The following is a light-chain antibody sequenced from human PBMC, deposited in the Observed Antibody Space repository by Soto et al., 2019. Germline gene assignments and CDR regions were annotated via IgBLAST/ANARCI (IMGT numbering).Light chain of an antibody. CDR1: SSDVGAYNY. CDR3: SSYTSSSTLTV. CDR2: DVS. J-gene: IGLJ2*01. Sequence: QSALTQPASVSGSPGQAITISCTGTSSDVGAYNYVSWYQQHPGKAPKLMIYDVSNRPSGVSNRFSGSKSGNTASLTISGLQAEDEAYYYCSSYTSSSTLTVFGGGTKLTVL. V-gene: IGLV2-14*01.